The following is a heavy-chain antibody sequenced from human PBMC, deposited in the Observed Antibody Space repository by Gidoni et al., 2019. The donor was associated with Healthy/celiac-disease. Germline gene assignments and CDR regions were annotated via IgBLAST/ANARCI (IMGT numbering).Heavy chain of an antibody. V-gene: IGHV1-69*01. D-gene: IGHD3-3*01. CDR1: GGTFSSYA. J-gene: IGHJ6*03. Sequence: QVQLVQSGAEVKKPGSSVKVSCKASGGTFSSYAISWVRQAPGQGLEWMGGIIPIFGTANYAQKFQGRVTITADESTSTAYMELSSLRSEDTAVYYCARTGEWFAKRDYYYYMDVWGKGTTVTVSS. CDR2: IIPIFGTA. CDR3: ARTGEWFAKRDYYYYMDV.